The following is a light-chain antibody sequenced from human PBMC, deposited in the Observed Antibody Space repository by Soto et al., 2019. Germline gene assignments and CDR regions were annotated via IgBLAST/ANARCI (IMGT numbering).Light chain of an antibody. CDR3: QQYKTYPWT. CDR1: KSISIW. J-gene: IGKJ1*01. CDR2: DAS. V-gene: IGKV1-5*01. Sequence: DIQMTQSPATLSASVGDRVTITCRASKSISIWLAWYQQKPGKVPKLLIDDASSLESGVPSRFSGSGSGTEFTLTISSLQPYDFATYYCQQYKTYPWTFGQGTKVEIK.